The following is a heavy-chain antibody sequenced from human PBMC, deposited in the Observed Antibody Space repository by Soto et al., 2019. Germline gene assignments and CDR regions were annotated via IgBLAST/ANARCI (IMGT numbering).Heavy chain of an antibody. CDR2: IIPIFGTA. CDR1: GGTFSSYA. V-gene: IGHV1-69*13. Sequence: SVKVSCKASGGTFSSYAISWVRQAPGQGPEWMGGIIPIFGTANYAQKFQGRVTITADESTSTAYMELSSLRSEDTAVYYCASRDSSSSVVRYFDYWGQGTLVTVSS. D-gene: IGHD6-6*01. CDR3: ASRDSSSSVVRYFDY. J-gene: IGHJ4*02.